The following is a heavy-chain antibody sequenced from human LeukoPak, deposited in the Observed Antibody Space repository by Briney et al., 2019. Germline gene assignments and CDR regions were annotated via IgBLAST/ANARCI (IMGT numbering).Heavy chain of an antibody. CDR1: GGSISSGSYY. CDR3: ARVYYSRFDP. J-gene: IGHJ5*02. Sequence: SQTLSLTCTVSGGSISSGSYYWSWIRQPAGKGLEWIGRIYTSGSTNYNPSLKSRVTISVDTSKNQFSLKLSSVTAADTAVYYCARVYYSRFDPWGQGTLVTVSS. V-gene: IGHV4-61*02. CDR2: IYTSGST. D-gene: IGHD3-10*01.